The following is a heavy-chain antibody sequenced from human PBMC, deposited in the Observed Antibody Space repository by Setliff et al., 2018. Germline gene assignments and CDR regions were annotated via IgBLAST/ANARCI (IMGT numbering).Heavy chain of an antibody. CDR2: INPIFGTA. V-gene: IGHV1-69*05. D-gene: IGHD6-6*01. J-gene: IGHJ6*03. CDR1: GYSFTGHY. Sequence: SVKVSCKASGYSFTGHYIHWVRQAPEQGLEWMGGINPIFGTANYAQKFQGRLTVTTDESTNTAYMELSSLSSEGTAVYYCARVFGSSSSPYNYYYYMDVWGKGTTVTVSS. CDR3: ARVFGSSSSPYNYYYYMDV.